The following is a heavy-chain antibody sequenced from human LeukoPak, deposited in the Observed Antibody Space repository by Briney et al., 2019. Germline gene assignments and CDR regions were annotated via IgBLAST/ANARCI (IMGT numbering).Heavy chain of an antibody. D-gene: IGHD6-19*01. J-gene: IGHJ4*02. Sequence: GASVKVSCKASGYTFTGYYMYWVRQAPGQGLEWMGRINPNSGGTNYAQKFQGRVTMTRDTSISTAYMELSRLRSDDTAVYYCARIFPAYSSGWSYFDYWGQGTLVTVSS. CDR3: ARIFPAYSSGWSYFDY. CDR2: INPNSGGT. CDR1: GYTFTGYY. V-gene: IGHV1-2*06.